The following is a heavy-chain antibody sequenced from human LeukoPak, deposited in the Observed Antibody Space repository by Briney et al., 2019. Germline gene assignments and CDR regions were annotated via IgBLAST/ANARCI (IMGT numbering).Heavy chain of an antibody. CDR1: GFTFSDYY. Sequence: GGSLRLSCAASGFTFSDYYMTWIRQAPGKGLEWVSYISGRGSIIKYADSMKGRSTISRENAKNSLYLQMKSLRAEDTAVYYCAREARWLQSKPLDYWGQGTLVTVSS. J-gene: IGHJ4*02. D-gene: IGHD5-24*01. CDR2: ISGRGSII. CDR3: AREARWLQSKPLDY. V-gene: IGHV3-11*04.